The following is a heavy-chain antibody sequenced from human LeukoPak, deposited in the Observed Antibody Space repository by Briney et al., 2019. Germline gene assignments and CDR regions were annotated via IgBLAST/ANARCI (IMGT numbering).Heavy chain of an antibody. V-gene: IGHV3-30*03. D-gene: IGHD3-3*02. CDR2: ISYDGSNK. J-gene: IGHJ5*01. CDR3: ARAHFDWFDY. CDR1: GFTFSSYG. Sequence: PGGSLRLSCAASGFTFSSYGMHWVRQAPGKGLEWVAVISYDGSNKYYADSVKGRFTISRDNSKNALYLQMNSLRAEDTAVYYCARAHFDWFDYWGQGTLVTVSS.